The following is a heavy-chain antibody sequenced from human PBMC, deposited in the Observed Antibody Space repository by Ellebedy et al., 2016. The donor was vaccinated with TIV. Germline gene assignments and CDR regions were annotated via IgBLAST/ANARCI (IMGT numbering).Heavy chain of an antibody. Sequence: PGGSLRPSCAASGFTVSSNSMNWVRQAPGKGLEWVSVIYSGGGTSYAASVKGRFTIFKDTSKNTLFLQMNSLRAEDTAVYYCARKHLYGLDWGQGTLVTVSS. V-gene: IGHV3-66*01. CDR3: ARKHLYGLD. J-gene: IGHJ4*02. CDR1: GFTVSSNS. D-gene: IGHD3-10*01. CDR2: IYSGGGT.